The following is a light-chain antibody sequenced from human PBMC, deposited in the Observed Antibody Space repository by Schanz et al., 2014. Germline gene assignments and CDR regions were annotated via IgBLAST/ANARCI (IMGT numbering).Light chain of an antibody. Sequence: EIVMTQSPVTLSVSPGERATLSCRASESVSSNLAWYEQKPGQAPRLLIYGASTRATGVPARFSGSGSGTDFTLTISSLEPEDFAVYYCQQYNNWPPLTFGGGTKVEIK. J-gene: IGKJ4*01. CDR1: ESVSSN. CDR2: GAS. V-gene: IGKV3-15*01. CDR3: QQYNNWPPLT.